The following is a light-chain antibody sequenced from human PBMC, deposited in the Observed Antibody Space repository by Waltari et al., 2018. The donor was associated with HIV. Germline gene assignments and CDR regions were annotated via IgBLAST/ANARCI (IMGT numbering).Light chain of an antibody. J-gene: IGLJ3*02. Sequence: QSVLTQPPSASGTPGQRVTISCSGSNSTLGAHYVSWYQQFPGAAPKPLIYRKSQRHSGVPDRCSGSKSGPSASLAISGLRSDDEANYYCATWDDSLSLWVFGGGTKLTVL. V-gene: IGLV1-47*01. CDR1: NSTLGAHY. CDR2: RKS. CDR3: ATWDDSLSLWV.